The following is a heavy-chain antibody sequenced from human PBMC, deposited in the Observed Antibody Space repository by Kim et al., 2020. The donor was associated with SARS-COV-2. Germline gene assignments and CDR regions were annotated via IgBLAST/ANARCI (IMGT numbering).Heavy chain of an antibody. CDR2: ISGSGGST. Sequence: GGSLRLSCAASGFTFSSYAMSWVRQAPGKGLEWVSAISGSGGSTYYADSVKGRFTISRDNSKNTLYLQMNSLRAEDTAVYYCAKEGGFGEFPLYYYYGMDVWGQGTTVTVSS. V-gene: IGHV3-23*01. CDR1: GFTFSSYA. CDR3: AKEGGFGEFPLYYYYGMDV. D-gene: IGHD3-10*01. J-gene: IGHJ6*02.